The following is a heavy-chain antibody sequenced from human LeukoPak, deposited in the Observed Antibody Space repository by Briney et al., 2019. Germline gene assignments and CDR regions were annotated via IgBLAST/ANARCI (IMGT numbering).Heavy chain of an antibody. V-gene: IGHV3-48*02. J-gene: IGHJ4*02. CDR2: ISSSSSSI. CDR3: GNGYNLDY. CDR1: GVTFSTYG. Sequence: GGSLRLSCAASGVTFSTYGMNWGRQAPGKGLEWFSYISSSSSSIYYADSVKGRFTIYRDNAKNSLYLEMNSLRDEDTAVYHCGNGYNLDYWGQGTLVTVSS. D-gene: IGHD5-24*01.